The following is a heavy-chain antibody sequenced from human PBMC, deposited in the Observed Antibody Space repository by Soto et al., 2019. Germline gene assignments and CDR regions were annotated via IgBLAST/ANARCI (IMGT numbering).Heavy chain of an antibody. CDR1: GYTFTSYA. D-gene: IGHD3-16*01. J-gene: IGHJ4*02. V-gene: IGHV1-3*01. Sequence: ASVKVSCKASGYTFTSYAMHWVRQAPGQRLEWMGWINAGNGNTKYSQKFQGRVTITRDTSASTAYMELSSLRSEDTAVYYCARAYPWGRSHHFDYWGQGTLVTVSS. CDR3: ARAYPWGRSHHFDY. CDR2: INAGNGNT.